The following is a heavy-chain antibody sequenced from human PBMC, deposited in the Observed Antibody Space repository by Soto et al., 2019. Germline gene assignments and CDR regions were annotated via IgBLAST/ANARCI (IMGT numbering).Heavy chain of an antibody. CDR2: INPNSGGT. Sequence: QVQLVQSGAEVKKPEASVKVSCKASGYTFTGYYMHWVRQAPGQGLEWMGWINPNSGGTNYAQKFQGGVTMTGDTSISTAYMELSRLRSDDTAVYYCARDGDSSSSEDYGMDVWGQGTTVTVSS. V-gene: IGHV1-2*02. J-gene: IGHJ6*02. CDR3: ARDGDSSSSEDYGMDV. CDR1: GYTFTGYY. D-gene: IGHD6-6*01.